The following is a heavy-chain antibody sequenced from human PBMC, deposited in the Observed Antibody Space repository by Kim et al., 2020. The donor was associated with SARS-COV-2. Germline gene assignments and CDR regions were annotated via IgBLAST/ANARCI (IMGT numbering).Heavy chain of an antibody. J-gene: IGHJ4*02. CDR1: GYTFTGYY. V-gene: IGHV1-2*06. CDR2: INPNSGGT. Sequence: ASVKVSCKASGYTFTGYYMHWVRQAPGQGLEWMGRINPNSGGTNYAQKFQGRVTMTRDTSISTAYMELSRLRSDDTAVYYCAREYYYDSSLDYWGQGTLVTVSS. D-gene: IGHD3-22*01. CDR3: AREYYYDSSLDY.